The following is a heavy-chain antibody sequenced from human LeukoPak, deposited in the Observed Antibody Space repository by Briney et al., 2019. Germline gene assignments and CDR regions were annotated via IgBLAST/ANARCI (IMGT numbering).Heavy chain of an antibody. CDR2: IYYSGST. D-gene: IGHD6-13*01. CDR3: ARGIAAAEGFDY. CDR1: SGSISGYY. Sequence: SETLSLTCNVSSGSISGYYWTWLRQPPGKGLEWIGFIYYSGSTNYNPSLKSRVTISVDTSKNQFSLKLSSVTAADTAVYYCARGIAAAEGFDYWGQGTLVTVSS. V-gene: IGHV4-59*12. J-gene: IGHJ4*02.